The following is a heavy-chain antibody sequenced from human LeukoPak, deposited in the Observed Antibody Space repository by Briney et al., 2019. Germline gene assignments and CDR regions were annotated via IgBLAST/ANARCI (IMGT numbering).Heavy chain of an antibody. J-gene: IGHJ4*02. D-gene: IGHD1-1*01. CDR3: AREGSLPYLEVD. CDR1: GGSISSSSYY. Sequence: SETLSLTCTVSGGSISSSSYYWGWIRQPPGKGLEWIGGIYYSWSTYYNPSLKSRVTISVDTSKNQFSLKLSSVTAADTAVYYCAREGSLPYLEVDWGQGTLVTVSS. V-gene: IGHV4-39*07. CDR2: IYYSWST.